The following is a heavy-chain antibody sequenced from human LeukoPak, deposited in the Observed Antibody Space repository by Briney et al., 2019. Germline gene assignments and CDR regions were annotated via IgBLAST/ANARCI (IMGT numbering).Heavy chain of an antibody. CDR2: ISGSGGST. D-gene: IGHD3-10*01. V-gene: IGHV3-23*01. CDR3: AKDTGILEWFGELSNFDY. Sequence: GGSLRLSCAASGFTFSSYAMSWVRQAPGKGLEWVSAISGSGGSTYYADSVKGRFTISRDNSKNTLYLQMNSLRAEDTAVYYCAKDTGILEWFGELSNFDYWSQGTLVTVSS. CDR1: GFTFSSYA. J-gene: IGHJ4*02.